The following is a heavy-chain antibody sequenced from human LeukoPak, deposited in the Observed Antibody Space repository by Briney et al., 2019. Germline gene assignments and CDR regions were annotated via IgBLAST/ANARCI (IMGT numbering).Heavy chain of an antibody. CDR2: IYYSGST. V-gene: IGHV4-59*01. CDR1: GGSISSYY. CDR3: ATSYSWVLRAFDI. D-gene: IGHD1-26*01. J-gene: IGHJ3*02. Sequence: PSETLSLTCTVSGGSISSYYWSWIRQPPGKGLDWIGYIYYSGSTNYNPSLKSRVTISVDSSKNQFSLKLSSMTAADTAVYYCATSYSWVLRAFDIWGQGTMVTVSS.